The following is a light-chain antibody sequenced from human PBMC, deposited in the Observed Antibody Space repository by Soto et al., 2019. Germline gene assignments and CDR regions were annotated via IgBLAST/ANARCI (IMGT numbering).Light chain of an antibody. V-gene: IGLV4-60*03. CDR1: SGHSSYI. Sequence: QSVLTQSSSASASLGSSVKLTCTLSSGHSSYIIAWHQQQPGKAPRYLMKLEGSGSYNKGSGVPDRFSGSRSGADRYLTIPNLQSEDEADYYCETWDSNTHRVFGGGTKLTVL. CDR3: ETWDSNTHRV. J-gene: IGLJ3*02. CDR2: LEGSGSY.